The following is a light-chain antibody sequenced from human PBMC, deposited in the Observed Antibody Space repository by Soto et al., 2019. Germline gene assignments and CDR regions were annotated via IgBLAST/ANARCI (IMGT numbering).Light chain of an antibody. CDR3: QVWDTISDPYV. Sequence: SSELTQPPSVSVAPGQTARITCGGNNIESKSVHWYQQRPGQAPVLVIYVDSDRPSGIPDRFSASTSGNTAALTISRVEAGDEADYYCQVWDTISDPYVFGSGTKLTVL. CDR2: VDS. V-gene: IGLV3-21*02. CDR1: NIESKS. J-gene: IGLJ1*01.